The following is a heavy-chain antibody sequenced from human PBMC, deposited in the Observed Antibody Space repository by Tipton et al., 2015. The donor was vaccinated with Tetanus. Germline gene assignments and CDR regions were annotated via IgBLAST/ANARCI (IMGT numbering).Heavy chain of an antibody. V-gene: IGHV4-61*08. CDR2: IYYSGST. J-gene: IGHJ3*02. CDR3: AREPRGGVGATTRGDAFDI. Sequence: TLSLTCTVSGGSISSGGYYWSWIRQHPGKGLEWIGYIYYSGSTSYNPSLKSRVTISVDTSKNQFSLKLSSVTAADTAVYYCAREPRGGVGATTRGDAFDIWGQGTMVTVSS. D-gene: IGHD1-26*01. CDR1: GGSISSGGYY.